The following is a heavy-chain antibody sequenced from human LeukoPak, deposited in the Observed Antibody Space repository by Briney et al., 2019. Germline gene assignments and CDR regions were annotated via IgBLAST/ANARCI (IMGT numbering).Heavy chain of an antibody. CDR3: ARVDGSGSTEDAFDI. J-gene: IGHJ3*02. D-gene: IGHD3-10*01. Sequence: GESLKISCKGSGYSFTSYWIGWVRQMPGKGLEWMGIIYPGDSDTRYSPSFQGQVTISADKSISTAYLQWSSLQASDTAMYYCARVDGSGSTEDAFDIWGQGTMVTVSS. V-gene: IGHV5-51*01. CDR2: IYPGDSDT. CDR1: GYSFTSYW.